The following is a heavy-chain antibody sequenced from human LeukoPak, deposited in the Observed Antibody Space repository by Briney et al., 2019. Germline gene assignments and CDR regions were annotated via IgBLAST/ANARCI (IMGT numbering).Heavy chain of an antibody. D-gene: IGHD2-15*01. V-gene: IGHV3-30*04. CDR1: GFTFSSHA. CDR3: ARASHRRGLGY. Sequence: GGSLRLSCAASGFTFSSHAMHWVRQAPGKGLEWVAVISYDGSNKYYADSVKGRFTISRDNSKNTLYLQMNSLRAEDTAVYYCARASHRRGLGYWGQGTLVTVSS. J-gene: IGHJ4*02. CDR2: ISYDGSNK.